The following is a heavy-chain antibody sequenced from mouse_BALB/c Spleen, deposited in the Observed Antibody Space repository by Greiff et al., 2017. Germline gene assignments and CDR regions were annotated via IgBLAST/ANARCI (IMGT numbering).Heavy chain of an antibody. CDR2: ISSGGSYT. D-gene: IGHD1-2*01. V-gene: IGHV5-6-4*01. Sequence: EVMLVESGGGLVKPGGSLKLSCAASGFTFSSYTMSWVRQTPEKRLEWVATISSGGSYTYYPDSVKGRFTISRDNAKNTLYLQMSSLKSEDTAMYYCTRDEGDYGYAFADWGQGTLVTVSA. CDR1: GFTFSSYT. J-gene: IGHJ3*01. CDR3: TRDEGDYGYAFAD.